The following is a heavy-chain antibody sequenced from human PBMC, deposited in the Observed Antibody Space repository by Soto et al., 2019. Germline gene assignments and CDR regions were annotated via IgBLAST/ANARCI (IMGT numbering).Heavy chain of an antibody. CDR2: IWYDGSNK. V-gene: IGHV3-33*01. Sequence: GGSLRLSCAASGFTFSSYGMHWVRQAPGKGLEWVAVIWYDGSNKYYADSVKGRFTISRDNSKNTLYLQMNSLRAEDTAVYYCARDRLLWFGELLYDGVGSFDYWGQGTLVTVSS. CDR3: ARDRLLWFGELLYDGVGSFDY. CDR1: GFTFSSYG. J-gene: IGHJ4*02. D-gene: IGHD3-10*01.